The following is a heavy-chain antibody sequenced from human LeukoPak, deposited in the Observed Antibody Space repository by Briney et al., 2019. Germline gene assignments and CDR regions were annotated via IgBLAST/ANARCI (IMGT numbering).Heavy chain of an antibody. CDR1: GGSISGSNYY. CDR2: IYYSGNT. Sequence: SETLSLTCTVSGGSISGSNYYWGWIRQPPGRGLEWIGTIYYSGNTYYNPSLKSRVTISVDTSKNQFSLKLSSVTAADTAVYYCARRGYCSSTSCHYFDSWGQGTLVTVSS. J-gene: IGHJ4*02. D-gene: IGHD2-2*01. CDR3: ARRGYCSSTSCHYFDS. V-gene: IGHV4-39*01.